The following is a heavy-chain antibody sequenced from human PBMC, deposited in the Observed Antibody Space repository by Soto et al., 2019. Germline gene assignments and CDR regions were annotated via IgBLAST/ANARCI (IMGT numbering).Heavy chain of an antibody. CDR3: ARSIAARLNWFDP. D-gene: IGHD6-6*01. CDR1: GFTFSSYW. CDR2: IKQDGSEK. Sequence: GGSLRLSCAASGFTFSSYWMSWVRQAPGKGLEWVANIKQDGSEKYYVDSVKGRFTISRDNAKNSLYLQMNSLRAEDTAVYYCARSIAARLNWFDPWGQGTLVTVST. V-gene: IGHV3-7*01. J-gene: IGHJ5*02.